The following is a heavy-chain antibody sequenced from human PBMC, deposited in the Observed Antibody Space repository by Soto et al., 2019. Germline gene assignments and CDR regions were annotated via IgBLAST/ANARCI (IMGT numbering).Heavy chain of an antibody. CDR3: ASSHGAMVDP. D-gene: IGHD5-18*01. J-gene: IGHJ5*02. V-gene: IGHV4-34*01. CDR1: GWNFSGYY. CDR2: INHSGST. Sequence: PSETLSLTCAVYGWNFSGYYRSWIRQPPGKGLEWIGEINHSGSTNYNPSLKSRVTISVDTSKNQFSLKLSSVTAADTAVYYCASSHGAMVDPWGQGTLVTVSS.